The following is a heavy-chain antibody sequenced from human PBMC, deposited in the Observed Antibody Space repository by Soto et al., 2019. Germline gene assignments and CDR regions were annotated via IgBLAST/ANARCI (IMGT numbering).Heavy chain of an antibody. CDR3: ARDLAARVYDKAFDY. V-gene: IGHV1-18*01. J-gene: IGHJ4*02. Sequence: QVELVQSGPEVKKPGASVKVSCKASGYTFPSFGISWVRQAPGQGLEWMGWVSAQSGNTNYAQKVQCRVTRNTENSPTTHYMELRSLRSDDTAVYYCARDLAARVYDKAFDYWGQGTLVTVSS. CDR2: VSAQSGNT. CDR1: GYTFPSFG. D-gene: IGHD3-9*01.